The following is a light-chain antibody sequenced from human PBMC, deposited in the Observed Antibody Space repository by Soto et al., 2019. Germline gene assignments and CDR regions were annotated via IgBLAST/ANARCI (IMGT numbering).Light chain of an antibody. Sequence: DIQLSQSPHSLTATVGNSVTITCRASQRISSLLAWYQQIPGKTPKLLIYDASRLESGVPSRFSGSGSGTEFTLIITGLQPHDFATYSSQQHRTFGQGTKVDI. CDR2: DAS. CDR1: QRISSL. V-gene: IGKV1-5*01. CDR3: QQHRT. J-gene: IGKJ1*01.